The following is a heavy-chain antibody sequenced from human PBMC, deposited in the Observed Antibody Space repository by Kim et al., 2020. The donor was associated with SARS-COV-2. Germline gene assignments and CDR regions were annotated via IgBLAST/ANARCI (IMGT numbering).Heavy chain of an antibody. Sequence: GGSLRLSCAASGFTFSSYDMHWVRQATGKGLEWVSAIGTAGDTYYPGSVKGRFTISRENAKNSLYLQMNSLRAGDTAVYYCARGYCSGGSCYLGLRFHYYYGIDVWGQGTTVTVSS. J-gene: IGHJ6*02. CDR2: IGTAGDT. D-gene: IGHD2-15*01. CDR1: GFTFSSYD. V-gene: IGHV3-13*01. CDR3: ARGYCSGGSCYLGLRFHYYYGIDV.